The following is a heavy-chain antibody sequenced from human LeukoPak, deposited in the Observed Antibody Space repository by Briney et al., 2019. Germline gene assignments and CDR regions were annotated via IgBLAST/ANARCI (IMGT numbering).Heavy chain of an antibody. V-gene: IGHV3-23*01. D-gene: IGHD6-13*01. CDR2: ITGSGGNT. CDR3: AKAASSSWPSYYYGMDV. J-gene: IGHJ6*02. CDR1: GFIFSSYS. Sequence: GGSPRLSCAASGFIFSSYSMSWVRQAPGKGLEWVSVITGSGGNTYYADSVKGRFTISKDNSKNTVYLQMSSLRVDDTAVCYCAKAASSSWPSYYYGMDVWGQGTTVTVSS.